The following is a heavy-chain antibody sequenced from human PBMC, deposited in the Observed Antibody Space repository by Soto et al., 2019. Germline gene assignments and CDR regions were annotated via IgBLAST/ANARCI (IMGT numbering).Heavy chain of an antibody. Sequence: EVQLVESGGGLVQPGGSLRLSCAASGFTFSSYWMHWVRQAPGKGLVWVSRINSDGSSTSYADSVKGRFTISRDNAKNTVYMQMNSVRAADTAVYYCARTSLVVPAATREDSWGQGTRVPVSS. V-gene: IGHV3-74*01. J-gene: IGHJ5*01. CDR1: GFTFSSYW. D-gene: IGHD2-15*01. CDR2: INSDGSST. CDR3: ARTSLVVPAATREDS.